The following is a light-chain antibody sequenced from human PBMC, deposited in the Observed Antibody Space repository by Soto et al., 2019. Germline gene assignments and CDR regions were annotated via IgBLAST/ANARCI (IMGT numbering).Light chain of an antibody. J-gene: IGLJ1*01. CDR3: CSYAGSWTYG. CDR2: EGS. V-gene: IGLV2-23*01. Sequence: QSVLTQPASVSGSPGQSITISCTETSSDFGTSNLVSWYQHHPGKAPKLMIYEGSKRPSGVSHRFSGSKSGNTASLTISGLQAEDEGDYYCCSYAGSWTYGFGTGTKVTVL. CDR1: SSDFGTSNL.